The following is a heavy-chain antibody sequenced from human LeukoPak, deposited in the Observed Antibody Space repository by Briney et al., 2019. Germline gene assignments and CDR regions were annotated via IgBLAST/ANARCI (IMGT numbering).Heavy chain of an antibody. V-gene: IGHV1-69*04. J-gene: IGHJ4*02. CDR3: ASRASSSSRGASDY. CDR2: IIPILGIA. CDR1: GGTFSSYA. D-gene: IGHD6-6*01. Sequence: SVKVSCKASGGTFSSYAISWVRQAPGQGLEWMGRIIPILGIANYAQKFQGRVTITADKPTSTAYMELSSLRSEDTAVYYCASRASSSSRGASDYWGQGTLVTVSS.